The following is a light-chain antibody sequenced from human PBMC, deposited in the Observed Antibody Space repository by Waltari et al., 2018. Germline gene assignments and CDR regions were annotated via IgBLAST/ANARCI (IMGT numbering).Light chain of an antibody. CDR2: DAS. CDR3: QQRSNWRYT. Sequence: EIVLTQSPATLSLSPGERAPLSCRASQSVSSYLAWYQQKPGQAPRLLSYDASNKATVIPARFSGSGSVTDFTLTISSLEPEDFAVYYCQQRSNWRYTFGQGTKLEIK. V-gene: IGKV3-11*01. CDR1: QSVSSY. J-gene: IGKJ2*01.